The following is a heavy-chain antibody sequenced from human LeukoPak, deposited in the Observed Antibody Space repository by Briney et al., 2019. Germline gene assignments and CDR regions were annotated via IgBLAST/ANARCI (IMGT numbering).Heavy chain of an antibody. J-gene: IGHJ4*02. CDR3: AKDAVAGNRYFDY. D-gene: IGHD6-19*01. CDR1: GSTFSSYG. Sequence: PGGSLRLSCAASGSTFSSYGMHWVRQAPGKGLEGVAFIRYDGSNKYYADSVKGRFTISRDNSKNTLYLQMNSLRAEDTAVYYCAKDAVAGNRYFDYWGQGTLVTVSS. CDR2: IRYDGSNK. V-gene: IGHV3-30*02.